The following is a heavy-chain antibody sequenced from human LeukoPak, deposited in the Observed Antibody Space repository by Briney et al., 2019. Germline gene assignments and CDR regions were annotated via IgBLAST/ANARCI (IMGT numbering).Heavy chain of an antibody. J-gene: IGHJ2*01. Sequence: SETLSLTCTVSGGSISSYYWSWIRQPPGKGLEWIGYIYYSGSTNYNPSLKSRVTISVDTSKNQSSLKLSSVTAADTAVYYCARDPASIAAAGTSEWYFDLWGRGTLVTVSS. CDR2: IYYSGST. CDR3: ARDPASIAAAGTSEWYFDL. D-gene: IGHD6-13*01. V-gene: IGHV4-59*01. CDR1: GGSISSYY.